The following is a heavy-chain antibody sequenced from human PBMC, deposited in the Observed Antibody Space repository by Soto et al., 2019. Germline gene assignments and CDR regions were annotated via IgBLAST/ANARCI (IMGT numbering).Heavy chain of an antibody. D-gene: IGHD3-22*01. CDR2: IIPIFGTA. J-gene: IGHJ3*02. V-gene: IGHV1-69*13. Sequence: AASVKVSCKASGGTFSSYAISWVRQAPGQGLEWMGGIIPIFGTANYAQKFQGRVTITADESTSTAYMELSSLRSEDTAVYYCARIYYDSSGPCYAFDIWGQGTMVTVSS. CDR3: ARIYYDSSGPCYAFDI. CDR1: GGTFSSYA.